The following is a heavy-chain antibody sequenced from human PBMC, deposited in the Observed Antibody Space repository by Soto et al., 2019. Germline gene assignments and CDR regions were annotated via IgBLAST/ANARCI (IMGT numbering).Heavy chain of an antibody. Sequence: QVQVVQSGAEVKKPGASVKISCKASGDILTRHWMHWVRQAPGQVLEWMGVINPSGTFTLYAQTFQGRLTMTRDTSTSTVYMEVRSLRSEDTAVYYCARDNYYPSGGSKGWYFDLWGRGTLVTVSS. J-gene: IGHJ2*01. V-gene: IGHV1-46*01. CDR2: INPSGTFT. CDR1: GDILTRHW. CDR3: ARDNYYPSGGSKGWYFDL. D-gene: IGHD3-22*01.